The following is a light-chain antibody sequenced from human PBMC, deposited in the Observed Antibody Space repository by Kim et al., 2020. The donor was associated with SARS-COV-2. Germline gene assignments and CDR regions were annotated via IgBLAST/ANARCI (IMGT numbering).Light chain of an antibody. CDR1: QSISSY. CDR2: AAS. J-gene: IGKJ1*01. CDR3: QQSYNSLRT. V-gene: IGKV1-39*01. Sequence: DIQMTQSPSSLSVSVGDRVTITCRASQSISSYLNWYQQKPGKAPNLLIYAASSLQSGVPSRFSGSGSGTDFTLTISSLQPEDFATYYCQQSYNSLRTFGQGTKVDIK.